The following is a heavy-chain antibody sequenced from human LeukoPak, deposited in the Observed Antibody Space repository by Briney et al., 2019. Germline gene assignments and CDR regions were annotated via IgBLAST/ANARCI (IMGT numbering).Heavy chain of an antibody. D-gene: IGHD3-22*01. CDR2: INDSDGGT. CDR3: ARERYYSGSSGFKY. V-gene: IGHV3-23*01. CDR1: GFAFSTYA. Sequence: GGSLRLSCAASGFAFSTYAMTWVRQAPGKGLEWVSTINDSDGGTYSADSVKGRFSISRDNSKNKLYLLMNSLRAEDTALYYCARERYYSGSSGFKYWGQGALVTVSS. J-gene: IGHJ4*02.